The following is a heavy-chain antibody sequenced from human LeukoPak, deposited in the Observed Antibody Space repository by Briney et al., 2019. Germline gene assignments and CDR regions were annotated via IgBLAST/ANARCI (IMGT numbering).Heavy chain of an antibody. V-gene: IGHV3-30*18. CDR1: GFTFSSYG. CDR3: AKDKTWSGYSTYYYYGMDV. Sequence: GRSLRLSCAASGFTFSSYGMHWVRQAPGKGLEWVAVISCDGSNKYYADSVKGRFTISRDNSKNTLYLQMNSLGAEDTAVYYCAKDKTWSGYSTYYYYGMDVWGQGTTVTVSS. D-gene: IGHD3-3*01. CDR2: ISCDGSNK. J-gene: IGHJ6*02.